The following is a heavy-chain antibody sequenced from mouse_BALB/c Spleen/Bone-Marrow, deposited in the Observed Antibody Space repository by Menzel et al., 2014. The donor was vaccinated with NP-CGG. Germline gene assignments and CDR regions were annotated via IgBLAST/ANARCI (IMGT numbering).Heavy chain of an antibody. CDR1: GYIFTSYT. V-gene: IGHV1-4*02. CDR2: INPRIGYT. J-gene: IGHJ2*01. Sequence: VQLQQSAAELARPGASVKLSCKASGYIFTSYTIQWIKQRPGQGLEWIGYINPRIGYTDYNQKFKDETTLTADRSSTTTDMQLNSLTSEDSAVYYCAREGTYYAYFDYWGQGTTLTVSS. CDR3: AREGTYYAYFDY. D-gene: IGHD1-1*01.